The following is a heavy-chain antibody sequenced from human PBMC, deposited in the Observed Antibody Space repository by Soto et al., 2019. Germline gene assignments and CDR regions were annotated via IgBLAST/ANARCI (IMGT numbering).Heavy chain of an antibody. CDR1: GGSISSGGYY. CDR3: ARDWGRDGCFDY. CDR2: IYYSGST. D-gene: IGHD3-16*01. Sequence: QVQLQESGPGLVKPSQTLSLTCTVSGGSISSGGYYWTWIRQHPGKGLEWIGDIYYSGSTYYNPSLKSRVTISVDTSKNQFSLKLSSVTAADTAVYYCARDWGRDGCFDYWGQGTLVTVSS. J-gene: IGHJ4*02. V-gene: IGHV4-31*03.